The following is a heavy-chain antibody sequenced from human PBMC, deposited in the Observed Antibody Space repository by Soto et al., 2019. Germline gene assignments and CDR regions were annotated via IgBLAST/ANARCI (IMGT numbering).Heavy chain of an antibody. J-gene: IGHJ5*02. CDR3: ARDEGSLNWFAP. V-gene: IGHV4-34*01. CDR1: GGSFSGYY. Sequence: SETLSLTCAVYGGSFSGYYWRWIRQPPGKGLEWIGEINHSGSTNYNPSLKSRGTISVDTSKNQSSLKLSSVPAGDTAVYSCARDEGSLNWFAPWGQGTLVTVSS. CDR2: INHSGST.